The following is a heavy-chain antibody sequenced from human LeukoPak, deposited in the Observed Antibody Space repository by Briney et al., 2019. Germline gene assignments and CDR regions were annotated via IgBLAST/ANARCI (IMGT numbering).Heavy chain of an antibody. Sequence: SETLSLTCAVYGGSFSGYYWSWIRQPPEKGLGWIGEITPTGSTNYNPSLRSRVTISVDTSKNQFSLRLSSVTAADTAVYYCARGNPGYTSSWYVYWGQGTLVTVSS. V-gene: IGHV4-34*01. CDR3: ARGNPGYTSSWYVY. D-gene: IGHD6-13*01. J-gene: IGHJ4*02. CDR1: GGSFSGYY. CDR2: ITPTGST.